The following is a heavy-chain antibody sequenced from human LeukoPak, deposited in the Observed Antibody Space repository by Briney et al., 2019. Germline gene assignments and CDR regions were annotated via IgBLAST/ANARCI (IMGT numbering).Heavy chain of an antibody. Sequence: PSETLSLTCTVSGGSISSGGYYWSWIRQHPGKGLEWIGYIYYSGSTYYNPSLRSRVTISVDTSKNQFFLKLSSVTAADTAVYYCARVLSGSCFFDYWGQGTLVTVSS. CDR3: ARVLSGSCFFDY. CDR1: GGSISSGGYY. J-gene: IGHJ4*02. CDR2: IYYSGST. D-gene: IGHD2-15*01. V-gene: IGHV4-31*03.